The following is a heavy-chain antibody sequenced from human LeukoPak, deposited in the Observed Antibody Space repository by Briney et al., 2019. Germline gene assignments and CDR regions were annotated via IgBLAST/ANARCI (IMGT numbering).Heavy chain of an antibody. CDR2: IYYSGST. V-gene: IGHV4-30-4*01. Sequence: PSETLSLTCTVSGGSISSGDYYWSWLRQPPGKGLEWIGYIYYSGSTYYNPSLKSRVTISVDTSKNQFSLKLSSVTAADTAVYYCARGYDLADLDYWGQGTLVTVSS. CDR3: ARGYDLADLDY. J-gene: IGHJ4*02. CDR1: GGSISSGDYY. D-gene: IGHD2-2*01.